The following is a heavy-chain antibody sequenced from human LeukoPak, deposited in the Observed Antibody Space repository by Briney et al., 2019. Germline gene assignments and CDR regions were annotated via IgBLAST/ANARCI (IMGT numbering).Heavy chain of an antibody. D-gene: IGHD5/OR15-5a*01. CDR3: ARDSLGMSTLDS. V-gene: IGHV3-53*01. CDR1: GFTVSKNY. CDR2: IYSGGST. Sequence: GGSLRLSCAASGFTVSKNYMSWVRQAPGKGLEWVSVIYSGGSTYYADSVKGRFTISRDSSKNTLYLQMNSLRAEDTAVYYCARDSLGMSTLDSWGQGTLVTVSS. J-gene: IGHJ4*02.